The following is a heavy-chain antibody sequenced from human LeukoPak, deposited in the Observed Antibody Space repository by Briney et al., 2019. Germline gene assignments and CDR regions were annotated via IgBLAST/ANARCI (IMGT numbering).Heavy chain of an antibody. V-gene: IGHV4-31*03. Sequence: PSETLSLTCTVSGGSISSGGYYWSWIRQHPGKGLEWIGYIYYSGSTYYNPSLKSRVTISVDTSKNQFSLKLSSVTAADTAVYYCARRDTFITMIGYWGQGTLVTVSS. J-gene: IGHJ4*02. CDR1: GGSISSGGYY. CDR3: ARRDTFITMIGY. CDR2: IYYSGST. D-gene: IGHD3-22*01.